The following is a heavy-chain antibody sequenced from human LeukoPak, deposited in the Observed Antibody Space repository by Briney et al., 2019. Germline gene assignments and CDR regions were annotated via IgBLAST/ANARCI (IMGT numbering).Heavy chain of an antibody. Sequence: GGSLRLSCAASGFTFSSYAMSSGRQAPGKGLERVSAISGSGGRPSYADSVKGGFTISKDNAKNTLYLQMNSLSAEDTAVYYCAKGYDILTGYYNTPLSTNFDYWGQGTLVTVSS. CDR2: ISGSGGRP. CDR1: GFTFSSYA. CDR3: AKGYDILTGYYNTPLSTNFDY. D-gene: IGHD3-9*01. J-gene: IGHJ4*02. V-gene: IGHV3-23*01.